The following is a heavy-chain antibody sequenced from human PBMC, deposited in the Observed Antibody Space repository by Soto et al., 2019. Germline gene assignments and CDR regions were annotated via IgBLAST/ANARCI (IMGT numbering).Heavy chain of an antibody. CDR3: ARAIRGYGAYGGY. D-gene: IGHD5-12*01. J-gene: IGHJ4*02. Sequence: QVPLVESGGDLVKPGGSLRLSCAASGFTFSDYYMSWIRQTPGKGLEWLSYITESGHAAEYAGSVRGRFTIPRDNNKNSLYLQMNSLRVDDTGVYYCARAIRGYGAYGGYLGQGTLVTVSS. CDR2: ITESGHAA. V-gene: IGHV3-11*04. CDR1: GFTFSDYY.